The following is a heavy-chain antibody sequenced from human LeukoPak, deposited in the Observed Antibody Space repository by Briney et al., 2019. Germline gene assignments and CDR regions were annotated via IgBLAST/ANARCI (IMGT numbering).Heavy chain of an antibody. CDR3: ARRSSGSPPYYFGY. D-gene: IGHD1-26*01. Sequence: GGSLRLSCAASGFTFSTNVMTWVRQAPGKGLEWVSSISVNGGSTYYADSVKGRFTISRDNSKNTLCLQMNSLRAEDTAVYYCARRSSGSPPYYFGYWGQGTLVTVSS. CDR2: ISVNGGST. J-gene: IGHJ4*02. V-gene: IGHV3-23*01. CDR1: GFTFSTNV.